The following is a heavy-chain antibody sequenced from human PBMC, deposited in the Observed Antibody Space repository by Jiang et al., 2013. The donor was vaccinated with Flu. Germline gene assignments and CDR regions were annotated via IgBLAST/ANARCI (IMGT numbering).Heavy chain of an antibody. D-gene: IGHD6-13*01. CDR2: ISYDGSNE. CDR3: ARDIAGAAGDY. J-gene: IGHJ4*02. V-gene: IGHV3-30*03. Sequence: ISYDGSNEYYIDSVKGRFTISRDISKKTVFLQMDSLRPEDTAVYYCARDIAGAAGDYWGQGTLVTVSS.